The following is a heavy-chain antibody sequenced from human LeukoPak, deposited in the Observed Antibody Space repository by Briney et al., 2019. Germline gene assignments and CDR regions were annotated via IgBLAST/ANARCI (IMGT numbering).Heavy chain of an antibody. Sequence: GGSLRLSCAASGFTFDDYAMYWVRQAPGKGLEWVSGISWNSGSIGYADSVKGRFTISRDNAKNSLYLQMNSLRAEDTALYYCAKDNNPYDSSGYPYNWGQGTLVTVSS. CDR3: AKDNNPYDSSGYPYN. J-gene: IGHJ4*02. D-gene: IGHD3-22*01. V-gene: IGHV3-9*01. CDR1: GFTFDDYA. CDR2: ISWNSGSI.